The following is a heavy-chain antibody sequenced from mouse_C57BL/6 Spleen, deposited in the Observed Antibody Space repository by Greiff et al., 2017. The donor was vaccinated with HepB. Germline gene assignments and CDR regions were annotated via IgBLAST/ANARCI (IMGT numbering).Heavy chain of an antibody. V-gene: IGHV1-39*01. CDR3: APDYYGSSYRDAMDY. Sequence: VQLQQSGPELVKPGASVKISCKASGYSFTDYNMNWVKQSNGKGLEWIGVINPNYGTTSYNQKFKGKATLTVDQSSSTAYMQLNSLTSEDSAVYYCAPDYYGSSYRDAMDYWGQGTSVTVSS. CDR2: INPNYGTT. CDR1: GYSFTDYN. D-gene: IGHD1-1*01. J-gene: IGHJ4*01.